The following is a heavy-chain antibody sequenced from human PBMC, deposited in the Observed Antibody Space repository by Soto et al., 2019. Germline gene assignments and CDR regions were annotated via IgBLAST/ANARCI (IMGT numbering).Heavy chain of an antibody. D-gene: IGHD1-26*01. Sequence: LRLSCAASGFTFSNAWMSWVRQAPGKGLEWVGRIKSKTDGGTTDYAAPVKGRFTISRDDSKNTLYLQMNSLKTEDTAVYYCTTGGWVGATGYDYWGQGTLVTVSS. V-gene: IGHV3-15*01. CDR3: TTGGWVGATGYDY. J-gene: IGHJ4*02. CDR1: GFTFSNAW. CDR2: IKSKTDGGTT.